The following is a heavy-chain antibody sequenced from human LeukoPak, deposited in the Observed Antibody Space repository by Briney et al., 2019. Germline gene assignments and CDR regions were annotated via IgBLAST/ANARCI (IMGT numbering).Heavy chain of an antibody. J-gene: IGHJ4*02. Sequence: KASETLSLTCTVSGGSISSNTYYWNWIRQTPGKGLEWIGEINHSGSTNYNPSLKSRVTISVDTSKNQFSLKLSSVTAADTAVYYCARGRRRWLQFGGGFDYWGQGTLVTVSS. V-gene: IGHV4-34*01. CDR2: INHSGST. CDR1: GGSISSNTYY. CDR3: ARGRRRWLQFGGGFDY. D-gene: IGHD5-24*01.